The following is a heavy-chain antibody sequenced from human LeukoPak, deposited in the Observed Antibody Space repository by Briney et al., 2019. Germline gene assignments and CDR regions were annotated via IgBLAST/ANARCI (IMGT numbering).Heavy chain of an antibody. V-gene: IGHV3-30*02. Sequence: GGSLRLSCAASGFTFSSYGMHWARQAPGKGLEWVAFIRYDGSNKYYADSVKGRFTISRDNSKNTLYLQMNSLRAEDTAVYYCAKGRAEGDYYMDVWGKGTTVTVSS. J-gene: IGHJ6*03. CDR2: IRYDGSNK. CDR1: GFTFSSYG. CDR3: AKGRAEGDYYMDV. D-gene: IGHD3-16*01.